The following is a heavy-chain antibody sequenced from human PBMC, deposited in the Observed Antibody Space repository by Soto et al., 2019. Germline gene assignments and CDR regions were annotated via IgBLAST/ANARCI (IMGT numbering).Heavy chain of an antibody. CDR2: LIHGGST. D-gene: IGHD3-16*01. J-gene: IGHJ3*02. CDR3: ARSPLTYDDVRQTWSEVGDSFDI. CDR1: GSPSGLSH. Sequence: SETLSSTSVTLGSPSGLSHWTWTRQPPGKGLEWIGELIHGGSTTYNPSLKSRVTFSLDTSKSQFSLHLLSVTAADTAVYYCARSPLTYDDVRQTWSEVGDSFDIWGRGTLVTVSS. V-gene: IGHV4-34*12.